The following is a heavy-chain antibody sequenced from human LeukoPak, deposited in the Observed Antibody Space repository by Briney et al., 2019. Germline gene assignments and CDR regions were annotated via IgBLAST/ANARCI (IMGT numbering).Heavy chain of an antibody. CDR1: GGTFSSYA. CDR3: ASEHGRFDY. Sequence: ASVKVSCKASGGTFSSYAISWVRQAPGQGLEWMGRIIPILGIANYAQKFQGRVTITADKSTSTAYMGLSSLGSEDTAVYYCASEHGRFDYWGQGTLVTVSS. J-gene: IGHJ4*02. V-gene: IGHV1-69*04. CDR2: IIPILGIA.